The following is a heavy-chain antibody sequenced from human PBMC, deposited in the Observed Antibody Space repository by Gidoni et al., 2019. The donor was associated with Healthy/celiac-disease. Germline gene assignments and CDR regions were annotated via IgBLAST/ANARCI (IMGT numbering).Heavy chain of an antibody. D-gene: IGHD3-9*01. Sequence: QVQLQESGPGLVKPSQTLSLTCTVSGGSISSGSYYWSWIRQPAGKGLEWIGRIYTSGSTNYNPSLKSRVTISVDTSKNQFSLKLSSVTAADTAVYYCARDSAYYDILTGYYRERFDYWGQGTLVTVSS. CDR3: ARDSAYYDILTGYYRERFDY. CDR1: GGSISSGSYY. J-gene: IGHJ4*02. CDR2: IYTSGST. V-gene: IGHV4-61*02.